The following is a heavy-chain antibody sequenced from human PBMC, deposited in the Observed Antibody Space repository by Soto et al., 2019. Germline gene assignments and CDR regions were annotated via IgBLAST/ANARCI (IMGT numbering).Heavy chain of an antibody. CDR2: ISYDGSNK. Sequence: GGSLRLSCAASGFTFSSYAMHWVRQAPGKGLEWVAVISYDGSNKYYADSVKGRFTISRDNSKNTLYLQMNSLRVEDTAVYYCARGPAMASYAFDIWGQGTMVTVSS. D-gene: IGHD5-18*01. V-gene: IGHV3-30*04. J-gene: IGHJ3*02. CDR3: ARGPAMASYAFDI. CDR1: GFTFSSYA.